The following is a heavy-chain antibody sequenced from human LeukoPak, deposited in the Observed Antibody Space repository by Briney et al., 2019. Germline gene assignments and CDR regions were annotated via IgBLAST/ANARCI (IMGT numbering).Heavy chain of an antibody. CDR1: GFTFNTYT. J-gene: IGHJ5*02. CDR3: ARVPGRSSGWLNWFDP. V-gene: IGHV3-20*01. D-gene: IGHD6-19*01. CDR2: INWNGRST. Sequence: GGSLTLSCAASGFTFNTYTMTWVRQTPGKGLEWVSGINWNGRSTGYADSVKGRFTVSRDNAKNSLYLQMNSLRAEDTALYHCARVPGRSSGWLNWFDPWGQGTLVTVSS.